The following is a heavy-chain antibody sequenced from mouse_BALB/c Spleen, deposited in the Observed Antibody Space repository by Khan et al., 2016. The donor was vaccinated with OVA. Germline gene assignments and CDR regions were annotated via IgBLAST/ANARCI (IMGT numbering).Heavy chain of an antibody. V-gene: IGHV9-2-1*01. J-gene: IGHJ2*01. CDR2: INTETGET. D-gene: IGHD2-3*01. CDR3: AISMDVNY. Sequence: QIQLVQSGPELKKPGETVKISCKASGYTFTDYSMHWVKQAPGKGLKWMGWINTETGETTYADDFKGRFAFSLETSASTAYLQINNLKNEDTATXFFAISMDVNYWGQGTTLTVSS. CDR1: GYTFTDYS.